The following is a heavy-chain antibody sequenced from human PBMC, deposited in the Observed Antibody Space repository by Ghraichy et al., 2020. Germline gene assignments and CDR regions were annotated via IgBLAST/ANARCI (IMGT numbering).Heavy chain of an antibody. CDR3: ARARGPPVWFDY. V-gene: IGHV3-13*01. Sequence: LSLTCAASGFTFSSYDMHWVRQATGKGLEWVSAIGTAGDTYYPGSVKGRFTISRENAKNSLYLQMNSLRAGDTAVYYCARARGPPVWFDYWGQGTLVTVSS. D-gene: IGHD2-8*01. J-gene: IGHJ4*02. CDR1: GFTFSSYD. CDR2: IGTAGDT.